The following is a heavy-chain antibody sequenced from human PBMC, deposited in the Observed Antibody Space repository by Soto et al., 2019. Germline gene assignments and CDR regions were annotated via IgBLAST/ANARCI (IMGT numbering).Heavy chain of an antibody. D-gene: IGHD1-26*01. Sequence: EEKLVQSGGGLVRPGGSLRLSCVGSGITFSNYWMNWVRQTPGKGLEWVANIKPDGSAKAYVDSVKGRFTVSRDNAKNPLYLQMSSLRAEDMAVYFCAAWDNSNPWGQGTVVTVSS. V-gene: IGHV3-7*01. J-gene: IGHJ5*02. CDR1: GITFSNYW. CDR3: AAWDNSNP. CDR2: IKPDGSAK.